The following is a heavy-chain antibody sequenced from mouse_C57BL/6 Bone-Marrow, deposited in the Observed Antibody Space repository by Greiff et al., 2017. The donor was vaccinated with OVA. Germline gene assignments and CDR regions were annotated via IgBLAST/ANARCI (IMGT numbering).Heavy chain of an antibody. CDR1: GYAFSSYW. Sequence: QVQLQQSGAELVKPGASVKISCKASGYAFSSYWMNWVKQRPGKGLEWIGQIYPGDGDTNYNGKFKGKATLTADKSSSTAYMQRSSLTSEDSAVYFCARYYSNYEGYLDYWGQGTTLTVSS. CDR2: IYPGDGDT. J-gene: IGHJ2*01. V-gene: IGHV1-80*01. CDR3: ARYYSNYEGYLDY. D-gene: IGHD2-5*01.